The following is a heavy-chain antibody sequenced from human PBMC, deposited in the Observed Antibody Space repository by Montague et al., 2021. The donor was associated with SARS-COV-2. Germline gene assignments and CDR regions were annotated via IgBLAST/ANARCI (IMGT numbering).Heavy chain of an antibody. CDR1: GDSVVELRGR. CDR3: ARGDGLGPYTGYAFDI. Sequence: CAISGDSVVELRGRSEERTHALQSEFQLVCRTYYRNRRFDHYEVSMKGRISIKADTSKNQFSLQLDSVTPEDTAVYYCARGDGLGPYTGYAFDIWGQGTLVTVSS. J-gene: IGHJ3*02. D-gene: IGHD3-16*01. CDR2: TYYRNRRFD. V-gene: IGHV6-1*01.